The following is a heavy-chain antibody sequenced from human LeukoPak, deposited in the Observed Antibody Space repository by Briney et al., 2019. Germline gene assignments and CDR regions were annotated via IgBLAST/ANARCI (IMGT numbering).Heavy chain of an antibody. Sequence: GASVKVSCKASGGTFSSYAISWVRQAPGQGLEWMGRIIPILGIANYAQKFQGRVTITADKSTSTAYMELSSLRSEDTAVYYCARDPPKNTAMDPGYWGQGTLVTVSS. CDR1: GGTFSSYA. V-gene: IGHV1-69*04. D-gene: IGHD5-18*01. CDR3: ARDPPKNTAMDPGY. CDR2: IIPILGIA. J-gene: IGHJ4*02.